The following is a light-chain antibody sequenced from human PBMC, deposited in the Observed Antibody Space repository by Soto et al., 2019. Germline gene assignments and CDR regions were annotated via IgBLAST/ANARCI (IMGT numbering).Light chain of an antibody. J-gene: IGKJ4*01. CDR1: QTVTSRY. CDR2: DAL. Sequence: VLTQSPGSLSLSPGESATVSCRASQTVTSRYVAWYQQRPGQAPQLLVYDALKRATGVPARFSGSESGRDYTLTISRLEPEDSAVYYCQQYGDSITVGGGTKVEIK. CDR3: QQYGDSIT. V-gene: IGKV3-20*01.